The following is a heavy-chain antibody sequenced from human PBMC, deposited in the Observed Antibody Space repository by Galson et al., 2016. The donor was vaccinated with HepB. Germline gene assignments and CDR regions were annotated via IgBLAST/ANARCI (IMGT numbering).Heavy chain of an antibody. D-gene: IGHD3-10*01. Sequence: SLRLSCAASGLTFKNHWMSWVRQAPGKGLEWVGFIKSEAYGGTTEYAASVKGRFTISRDDSKSIAYLQMNSLKIEDTAVYYCSRGYGSATRYWGQGTLVTVSS. V-gene: IGHV3-49*02. CDR3: SRGYGSATRY. CDR2: IKSEAYGGTT. CDR1: GLTFKNHW. J-gene: IGHJ4*02.